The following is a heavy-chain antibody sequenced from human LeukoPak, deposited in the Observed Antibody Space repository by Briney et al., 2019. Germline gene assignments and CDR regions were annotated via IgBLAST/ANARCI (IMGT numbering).Heavy chain of an antibody. Sequence: ASVKVSCKASGYTFTGYYMHWVRQAPGQGLEWMGWISAYNGNTNYAQKLQGRVTMTTDTSTSTAYMELRSLRSDDTAVYYCARREVGPVGGFDYWGQGTLVTVSS. CDR1: GYTFTGYY. V-gene: IGHV1-18*04. J-gene: IGHJ4*02. CDR2: ISAYNGNT. CDR3: ARREVGPVGGFDY. D-gene: IGHD1-26*01.